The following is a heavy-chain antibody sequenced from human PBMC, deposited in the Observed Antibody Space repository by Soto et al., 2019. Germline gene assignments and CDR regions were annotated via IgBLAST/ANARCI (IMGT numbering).Heavy chain of an antibody. CDR3: ARRSGGYYGSGSSYYYMDV. CDR1: GYTFTSYD. D-gene: IGHD3-10*01. V-gene: IGHV1-8*01. Sequence: ASVKVSCKASGYTFTSYDINWVRQATGQGLEWMGWMNPNSGNTGYAQKFQGRVTMTRNTSISTAYMELSSLRSEDTAVYYCARRSGGYYGSGSSYYYMDVWGKGTTVTVSS. J-gene: IGHJ6*03. CDR2: MNPNSGNT.